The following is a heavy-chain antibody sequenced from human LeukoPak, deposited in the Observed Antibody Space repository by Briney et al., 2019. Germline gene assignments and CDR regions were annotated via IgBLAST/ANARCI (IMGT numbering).Heavy chain of an antibody. Sequence: GGSLRLSCAASGFTFSSYSMNWVRQAPGKGLEWVSSISSSSSYIYYADSVKGRFTISRDNAKNSLYLQMNSPRAEDTAVYYCAREATVTPPHYGMDVWGQGTTVTVSS. V-gene: IGHV3-21*01. CDR3: AREATVTPPHYGMDV. D-gene: IGHD4-11*01. CDR1: GFTFSSYS. J-gene: IGHJ6*02. CDR2: ISSSSSYI.